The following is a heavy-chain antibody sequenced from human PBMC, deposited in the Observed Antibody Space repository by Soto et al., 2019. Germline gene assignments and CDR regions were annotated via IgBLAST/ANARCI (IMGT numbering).Heavy chain of an antibody. CDR3: AKLSLHTTSSYYYFHS. CDR2: ISGSGGST. Sequence: GGSLRLSCAASGFTFSSYAMSWVRQAPGKGLEWVSAISGSGGSTYYADSVKGRFTISRDNSKNTLYLQMDSLRAEDTAVYYCAKLSLHTTSSYYYFHSWGQGPLVTVSP. CDR1: GFTFSSYA. V-gene: IGHV3-23*01. J-gene: IGHJ4*02. D-gene: IGHD2-2*01.